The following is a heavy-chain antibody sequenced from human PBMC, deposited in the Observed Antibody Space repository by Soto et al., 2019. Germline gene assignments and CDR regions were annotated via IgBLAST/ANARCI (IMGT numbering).Heavy chain of an antibody. J-gene: IGHJ4*02. CDR1: GGSISSSIYY. CDR3: ARHYSNEQDFDY. V-gene: IGHV4-39*01. D-gene: IGHD4-4*01. CDR2: IYYIGST. Sequence: SETLSFTCTVSGGSISSSIYYWGWIRQPPGKGLEWIGSIYYIGSTYYNPSLKSRVTISVDTSKNQFSLKLSSVTAADTAVYYCARHYSNEQDFDYWGQGTRVTVS.